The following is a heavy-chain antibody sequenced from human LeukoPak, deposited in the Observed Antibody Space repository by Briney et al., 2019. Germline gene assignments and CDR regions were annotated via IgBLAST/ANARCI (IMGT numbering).Heavy chain of an antibody. CDR2: ISGSGGST. Sequence: GGSLRLSCAASGFTVSSNYMFWVRQAPGKGLEWVSAISGSGGSTYYADSVKGRFTISRDNSKNTLYLQMNSLRAEDTAVYYCAKVRYYYDSSGFDAFDIWGQGTMVTVSS. CDR3: AKVRYYYDSSGFDAFDI. V-gene: IGHV3-23*01. D-gene: IGHD3-22*01. CDR1: GFTVSSNY. J-gene: IGHJ3*02.